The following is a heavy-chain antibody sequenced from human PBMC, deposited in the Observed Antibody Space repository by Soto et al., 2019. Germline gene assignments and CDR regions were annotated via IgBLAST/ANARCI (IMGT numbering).Heavy chain of an antibody. J-gene: IGHJ6*02. D-gene: IGHD6-13*01. CDR1: GYTFTGYY. V-gene: IGHV1-2*04. Sequence: ASVKVSCKASGYTFTGYYMHWVRQAPGQGLEWMGWINPNSGGTNYAQKFQGWVTMTRDTSISTAYMELSRLRSDDTAVYYCARVIAAADSSRYYYGMDVWGQGTTVTVSS. CDR3: ARVIAAADSSRYYYGMDV. CDR2: INPNSGGT.